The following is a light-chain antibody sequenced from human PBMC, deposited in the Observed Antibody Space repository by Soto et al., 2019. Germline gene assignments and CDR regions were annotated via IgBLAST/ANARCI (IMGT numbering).Light chain of an antibody. J-gene: IGKJ4*01. Sequence: EIVLTQSPGTLSLSPGERATLSYRASQSVSSSYLAWYQQKPGQAPRLLIYGASSRATGIPDRFSGSGSGTDFTITISRLEPEDFAVYYCQQYGSSPTFGGGTKVEIK. CDR3: QQYGSSPT. CDR2: GAS. V-gene: IGKV3-20*01. CDR1: QSVSSSY.